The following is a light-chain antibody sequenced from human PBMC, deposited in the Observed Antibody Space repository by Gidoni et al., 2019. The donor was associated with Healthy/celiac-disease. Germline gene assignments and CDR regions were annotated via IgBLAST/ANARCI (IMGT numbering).Light chain of an antibody. V-gene: IGKV3-15*01. Sequence: PGERATLFCRASQSISSNLAWYQQKPGQTPRLLIYGASTRATGIPARVSGSGSGTGFTLTISSLQSEDFAVYYCQQYHNWRVTFGQGTKLEIK. CDR1: QSISSN. J-gene: IGKJ2*01. CDR2: GAS. CDR3: QQYHNWRVT.